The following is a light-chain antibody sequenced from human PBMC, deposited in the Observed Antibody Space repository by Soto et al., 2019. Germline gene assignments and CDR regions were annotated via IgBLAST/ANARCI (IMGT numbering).Light chain of an antibody. CDR1: QSVSSN. V-gene: IGKV3-15*01. J-gene: IGKJ2*01. Sequence: EIVMTQCPATLSVSPGERATLSCRASQSVSSNLAWYQQKPGQAPRLLIYGASTRATGIPARFSGSGSGTEFTLTISSLQSEDFAVYYCQQYNDWPYTFGQGTKLEIK. CDR2: GAS. CDR3: QQYNDWPYT.